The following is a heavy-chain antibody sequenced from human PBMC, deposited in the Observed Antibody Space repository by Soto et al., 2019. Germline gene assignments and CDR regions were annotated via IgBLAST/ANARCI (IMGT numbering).Heavy chain of an antibody. CDR3: ASEAMIVDYWSSDY. CDR2: IYYSGST. CDR1: GGSISSGGYY. J-gene: IGHJ4*02. V-gene: IGHV4-31*03. D-gene: IGHD3-22*01. Sequence: SETLSSPGTVSGGSISSGGYYWSWIRQHPGKGLEWIGYIYYSGSTYYNPSLKSRVTISVDTSKNQFSLKLSSVTAADTAVYYCASEAMIVDYWSSDYWGQGTLVTVSS.